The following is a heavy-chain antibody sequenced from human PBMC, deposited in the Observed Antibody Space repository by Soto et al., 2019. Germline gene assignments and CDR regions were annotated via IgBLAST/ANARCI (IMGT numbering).Heavy chain of an antibody. CDR2: IMPMFGVT. V-gene: IGHV1-69*12. D-gene: IGHD2-2*01. CDR1: GGTFNSHT. CDR3: AGEGVTSSMSLPWMGYHYYGLDV. J-gene: IGHJ6*02. Sequence: QVQLVQSGAEVKKPGSSVKVSCRAPGGTFNSHTISWVRQAPGQGLEWMGGIMPMFGVTNYARKFQGRLTMTAKASTTTGYKGVSGLTSEDTAVYYCAGEGVTSSMSLPWMGYHYYGLDVWGQGTTVIVSS.